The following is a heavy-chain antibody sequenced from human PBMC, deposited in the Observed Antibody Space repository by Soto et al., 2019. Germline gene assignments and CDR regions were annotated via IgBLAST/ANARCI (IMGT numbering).Heavy chain of an antibody. Sequence: SETLSLTCTVSGGSITSYYWSWIRQPPGKGLEWIGYIHNSGSTIYNPSPQSRVTISADVSKNQYSLELRSVTAADTAVYYCARRWSGTDYWGHGTLVTVSS. CDR3: ARRWSGTDY. D-gene: IGHD3-10*01. J-gene: IGHJ4*01. CDR1: GGSITSYY. V-gene: IGHV4-59*01. CDR2: IHNSGST.